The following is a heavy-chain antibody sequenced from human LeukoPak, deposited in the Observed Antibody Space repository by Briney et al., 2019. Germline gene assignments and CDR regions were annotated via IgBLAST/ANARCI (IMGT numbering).Heavy chain of an antibody. J-gene: IGHJ4*02. CDR2: IYYSRNT. CDR3: ARQTGSGLFILP. Sequence: SETLCLTCTVSGVSISSSNSYWGWIRQPPGKGLEWSGSIYYSRNTYYNAALKSQVSISIDTSKNQFSLRLTSVTAADTAVYYCARQTGSGLFILPGGQGTLVTVSS. D-gene: IGHD3/OR15-3a*01. V-gene: IGHV4-39*01. CDR1: GVSISSSNSY.